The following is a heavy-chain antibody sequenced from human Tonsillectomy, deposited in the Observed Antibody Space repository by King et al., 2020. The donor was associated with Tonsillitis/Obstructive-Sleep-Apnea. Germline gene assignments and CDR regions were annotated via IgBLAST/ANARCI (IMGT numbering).Heavy chain of an antibody. CDR2: IYYSGST. CDR1: GGSISGYY. CDR3: ARALAHGSGSYFEYYFDN. J-gene: IGHJ4*02. Sequence: VPLQESGPGLVKPSETLSLTCTVSGGSISGYYWNWIRQPPGKGLEWIGYIYYSGSTNYNPSLKSRVTISVDTSKNQFSLKLSSVTAADTAVYYCARALAHGSGSYFEYYFDNWGQGTLITVSS. D-gene: IGHD3-10*01. V-gene: IGHV4-59*01.